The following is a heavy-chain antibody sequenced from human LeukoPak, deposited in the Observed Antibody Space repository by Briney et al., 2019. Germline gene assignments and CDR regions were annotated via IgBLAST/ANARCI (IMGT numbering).Heavy chain of an antibody. Sequence: SETLSLACTVSGDSISGYYWSWIRQPPGKGLEWIGYVYHTGHTHYSPSLKSRVTVSLDTSRNQVSLILSSVTAADTAVYYCARHRFGHLFDYWGQGTLVFVSS. J-gene: IGHJ4*02. D-gene: IGHD3-16*01. V-gene: IGHV4-59*01. CDR1: GDSISGYY. CDR2: VYHTGHT. CDR3: ARHRFGHLFDY.